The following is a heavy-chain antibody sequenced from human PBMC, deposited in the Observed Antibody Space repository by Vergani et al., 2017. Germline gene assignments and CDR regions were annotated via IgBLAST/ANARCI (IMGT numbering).Heavy chain of an antibody. CDR2: IYYSGST. J-gene: IGHJ3*02. CDR3: ARHQSRIPSSRYAFDI. D-gene: IGHD2-15*01. CDR1: GGSISSGSYY. V-gene: IGHV4-61*10. Sequence: QVQLQESGPGLVKPSQTLSLTCTVSGGSISSGSYYWSWIRQPAGKGLEWIGYIYYSGSTNYNPSLKSRVTISVDTSKNQFSLKLSSETAADTAVYYCARHQSRIPSSRYAFDIWGQGTMVTVSS.